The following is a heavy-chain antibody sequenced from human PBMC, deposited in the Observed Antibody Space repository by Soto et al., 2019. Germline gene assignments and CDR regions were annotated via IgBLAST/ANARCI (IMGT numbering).Heavy chain of an antibody. D-gene: IGHD3-16*01. J-gene: IGHJ4*02. V-gene: IGHV4-59*01. CDR2: LHYSGSA. Sequence: SETLSLTCTVSGVSMSDYYGSWIRQSPGKGLEHIGYLHYSGSANYNPSLKSRVTISMDRSKNQFSLKLTPMTAADTAIYYCARSGHIFAGVIWGQGILVTVSS. CDR3: ARSGHIFAGVI. CDR1: GVSMSDYY.